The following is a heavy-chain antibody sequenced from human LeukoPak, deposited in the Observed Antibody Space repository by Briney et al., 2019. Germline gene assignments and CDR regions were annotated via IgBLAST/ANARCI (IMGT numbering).Heavy chain of an antibody. J-gene: IGHJ3*02. V-gene: IGHV3-11*04. D-gene: IGHD2-21*02. CDR2: ISSSGSTI. CDR1: GESFSGYY. Sequence: LSLTCAVFGESFSGYYWSWIRQAPGKGLEWVSYISSSGSTIYYADSVKGRFTISRDNAKNSLYLQMNSLRAEDTAVYYCARVLAYCGGDCYLGAFDIWGQGTMVTVSS. CDR3: ARVLAYCGGDCYLGAFDI.